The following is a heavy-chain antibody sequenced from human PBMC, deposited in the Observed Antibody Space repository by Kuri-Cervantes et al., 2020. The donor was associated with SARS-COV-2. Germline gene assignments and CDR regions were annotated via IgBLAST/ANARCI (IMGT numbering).Heavy chain of an antibody. CDR1: GGSVSSYY. CDR3: ARHVGCSSTSCDGYNWFDP. CDR2: IYYSGST. V-gene: IGHV4-39*01. Sequence: GTLRLSCTVSGGSVSSYYWGWIRQHPGKGLEWIGSIYYSGSTYYNPSLNSRVTISGDTSKNQFSLKLSSVTAADTAVYYCARHVGCSSTSCDGYNWFDPWGQGTLVTVSS. J-gene: IGHJ5*02. D-gene: IGHD2-2*01.